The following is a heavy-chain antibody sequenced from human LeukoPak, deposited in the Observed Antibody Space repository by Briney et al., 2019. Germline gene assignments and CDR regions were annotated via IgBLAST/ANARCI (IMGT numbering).Heavy chain of an antibody. CDR2: ISSSSSTI. D-gene: IGHD3-22*01. Sequence: PGGSLRLSCAASGFTFSSYSMNWVRQAPGKGLEWVSYISSSSSTIYYADSVKGRFTISRDNAKNSLYLQMNSLRAEDTAVYYCARTLGTQYYYDSSGYYPSFDYWGQGTLVTVSS. V-gene: IGHV3-48*01. CDR3: ARTLGTQYYYDSSGYYPSFDY. J-gene: IGHJ4*02. CDR1: GFTFSSYS.